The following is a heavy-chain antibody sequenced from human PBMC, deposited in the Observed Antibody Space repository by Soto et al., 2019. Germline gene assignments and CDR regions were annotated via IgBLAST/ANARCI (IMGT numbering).Heavy chain of an antibody. CDR2: ISYDGSNK. V-gene: IGHV3-30-3*01. J-gene: IGHJ1*01. Sequence: QVQLVESGGGVVQPGRSLRLSCAASGFTFSSYAMHWVRQAPGKGLEWVAVISYDGSNKYYADSVKGRFTISGNNSKNTLYLQRNSLRAEDTAVYYCARTYDSSGYYLAEYFQHWGQGTLVTVSS. CDR3: ARTYDSSGYYLAEYFQH. D-gene: IGHD3-22*01. CDR1: GFTFSSYA.